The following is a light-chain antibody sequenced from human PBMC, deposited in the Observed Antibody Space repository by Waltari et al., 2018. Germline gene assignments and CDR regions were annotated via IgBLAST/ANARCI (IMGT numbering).Light chain of an antibody. CDR3: GSYTITSLVV. Sequence: QSALTQPASVSGSPGQSITISCTGAGPDIGDFKYVSWYQQPPGKAPKPLIYDVTNRPSGVSYRFSGSKCGNTASLIISGLQAGDEADYYCGSYTITSLVVFGGGTRLTVL. CDR2: DVT. V-gene: IGLV2-14*03. CDR1: GPDIGDFKY. J-gene: IGLJ2*01.